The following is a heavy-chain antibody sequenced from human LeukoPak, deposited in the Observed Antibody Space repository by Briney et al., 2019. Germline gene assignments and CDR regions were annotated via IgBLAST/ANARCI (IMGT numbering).Heavy chain of an antibody. CDR1: GYTFTSYA. Sequence: ASVKVSCKASGYTFTSYAMNWVRQAPGQGLEWMGWTNTNTGNPTYAQGFTGRFVFSLDTSVSTAYLQISSLKAEDTAVYYCARGYVVVPRAYNWFDPWGQGTLVTVSS. V-gene: IGHV7-4-1*02. D-gene: IGHD2-2*01. CDR3: ARGYVVVPRAYNWFDP. CDR2: TNTNTGNP. J-gene: IGHJ5*02.